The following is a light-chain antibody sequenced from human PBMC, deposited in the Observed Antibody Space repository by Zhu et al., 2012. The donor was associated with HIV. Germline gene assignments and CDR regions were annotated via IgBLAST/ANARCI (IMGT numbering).Light chain of an antibody. CDR1: QSVGSN. J-gene: IGKJ1*01. V-gene: IGKV3-15*01. CDR2: RSS. Sequence: ETVMTQSPATPSVSPGEGGTLSCRASQSVGSNLAWYQQKPGQVPRLLIYRSSTRATGISDRFRGSGSGTEFTLTISSLQSEDFAVYYCHQYNNWPPTFGQGTTVDIK. CDR3: HQYNNWPPT.